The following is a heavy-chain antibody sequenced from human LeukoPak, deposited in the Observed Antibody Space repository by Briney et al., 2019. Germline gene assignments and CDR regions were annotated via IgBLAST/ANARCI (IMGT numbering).Heavy chain of an antibody. CDR3: AKETFIAAANNWFDP. CDR1: GFTFSSYG. J-gene: IGHJ5*02. Sequence: GGSLRLSCAASGFTFSSYGMHWVRQAPGKGLEWVAVIWYDGSNKYYADSVKGRFTISRDNSKNTLYLQMNSLRAEDTAAYYCAKETFIAAANNWFDPWGQGTLVTVSS. V-gene: IGHV3-33*06. D-gene: IGHD6-13*01. CDR2: IWYDGSNK.